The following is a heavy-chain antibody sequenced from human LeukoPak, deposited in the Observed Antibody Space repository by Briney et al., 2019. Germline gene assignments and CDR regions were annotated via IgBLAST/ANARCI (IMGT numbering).Heavy chain of an antibody. CDR3: AREVGDYYDSSGSFGY. V-gene: IGHV3-74*01. J-gene: IGHJ4*02. D-gene: IGHD3-22*01. CDR2: INSDGSRT. CDR1: GFTFSSHW. Sequence: PGGSLRLSCAASGFTFSSHWMHWVRQGPGKGLVLVSRINSDGSRTIYADSVKGRFTISRDSAKNTLYLQMNSLRAEDTAVYYCAREVGDYYDSSGSFGYWGQGTLVTVSS.